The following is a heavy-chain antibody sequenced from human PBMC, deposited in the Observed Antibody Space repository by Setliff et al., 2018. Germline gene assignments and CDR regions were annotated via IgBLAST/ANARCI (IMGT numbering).Heavy chain of an antibody. CDR1: GGSISSGGYY. D-gene: IGHD3-10*01. J-gene: IGHJ4*02. Sequence: SETLSLTCTVSGGSISSGGYYWSWIRQHPGKDLEWIGYFYYSGSTSYNPSLKSLVTISVDTSKNQFSLKLRSVTAADTAVYYCARGDASIIGGGYFDYWGQGTLVTVS. V-gene: IGHV4-31*01. CDR2: FYYSGST. CDR3: ARGDASIIGGGYFDY.